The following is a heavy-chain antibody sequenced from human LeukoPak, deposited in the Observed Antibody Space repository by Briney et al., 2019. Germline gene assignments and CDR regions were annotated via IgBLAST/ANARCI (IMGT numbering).Heavy chain of an antibody. CDR3: ARAHGDSHDAFDI. Sequence: GGSLRLSCAASGFTVSSNYMSWVRQAPGEGLEWVSVIYSGGSTYYADSVKGRFTISRDNSKNTLYLQMNSLRAEDTAVYYCARAHGDSHDAFDIWGQGTTVTVSS. CDR1: GFTVSSNY. J-gene: IGHJ3*02. CDR2: IYSGGST. V-gene: IGHV3-66*01. D-gene: IGHD4-17*01.